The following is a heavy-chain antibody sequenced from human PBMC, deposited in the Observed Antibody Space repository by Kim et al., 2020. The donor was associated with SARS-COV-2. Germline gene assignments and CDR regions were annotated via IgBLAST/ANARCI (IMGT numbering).Heavy chain of an antibody. J-gene: IGHJ6*02. Sequence: DSVEGRFTISRDNAKSSLYLQMNSLRDEDTAVYYCAREVRDKYYNGMDVWGQGTTVTVSS. V-gene: IGHV3-48*02. CDR3: AREVRDKYYNGMDV.